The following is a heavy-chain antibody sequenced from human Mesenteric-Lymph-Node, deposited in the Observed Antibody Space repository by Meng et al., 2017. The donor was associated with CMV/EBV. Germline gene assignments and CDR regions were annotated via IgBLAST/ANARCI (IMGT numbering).Heavy chain of an antibody. D-gene: IGHD3-3*02. V-gene: IGHV3-53*01. J-gene: IGHJ6*02. CDR1: GFTVSSNY. CDR2: IYSGGST. CDR3: ARALALDV. Sequence: GESLKISCAASGFTVSSNYMSWVRQAPGKGLEWVSVIYSGGSTYYADSVKGRFTISRDNAKNSLYLQMNSLRAEDTAVYYCARALALDVWGQGTTVTVSS.